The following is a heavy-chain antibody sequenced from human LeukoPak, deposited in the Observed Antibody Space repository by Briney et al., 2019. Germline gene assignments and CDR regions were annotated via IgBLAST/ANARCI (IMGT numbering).Heavy chain of an antibody. Sequence: GGSLRLSCAASGFTVSSNYMSWVRQAPGKGLEWVSVIYSGGSTYYADSVKGRFTISRDNSKNTLYLQMNSLRAEDTAVYYCAKNHMPTVYFDYWGQGTLVTVSS. CDR1: GFTVSSNY. V-gene: IGHV3-53*01. J-gene: IGHJ4*02. CDR2: IYSGGST. D-gene: IGHD4-17*01. CDR3: AKNHMPTVYFDY.